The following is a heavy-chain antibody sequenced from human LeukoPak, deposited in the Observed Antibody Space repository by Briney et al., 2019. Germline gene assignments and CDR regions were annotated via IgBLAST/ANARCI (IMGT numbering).Heavy chain of an antibody. CDR3: ASSVEVGYYDFWSGYSAFDY. D-gene: IGHD3-3*01. J-gene: IGHJ4*02. Sequence: PGGSLRLSCAASGFTFSSYGMHWVRQAPGKGLEWVAVISYDGSNKYYADSVKGRFTISRDNSKNTLYLQMNSLRAEDTAVYYCASSVEVGYYDFWSGYSAFDYWGQGTLVTVSS. V-gene: IGHV3-30*03. CDR1: GFTFSSYG. CDR2: ISYDGSNK.